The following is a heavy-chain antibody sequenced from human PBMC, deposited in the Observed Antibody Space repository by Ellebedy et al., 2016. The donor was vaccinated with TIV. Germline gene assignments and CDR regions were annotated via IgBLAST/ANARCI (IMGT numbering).Heavy chain of an antibody. J-gene: IGHJ6*02. CDR2: IYHSGST. CDR1: GGSISSSNW. V-gene: IGHV4-4*02. CDR3: ARDLGRYGMDI. Sequence: MPSETLSLTCAVSGGSISSSNWWSWVRQPPGKGMEWIGEIYHSGSTNYNPSLTSRVTISVDTSKNQFSLDMTSVTAADTATYYCARDLGRYGMDIWGQGTTVTVSS.